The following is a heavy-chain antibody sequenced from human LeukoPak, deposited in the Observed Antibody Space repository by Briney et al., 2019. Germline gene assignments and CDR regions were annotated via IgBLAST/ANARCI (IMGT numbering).Heavy chain of an antibody. CDR1: GFTFSSYG. CDR3: AKGARFFFYGMDV. Sequence: GGSPRLSCAASGFTFSSYGIHWVRQAPGKGLEWVAIISNDGSNEYYADSVKGRFTISRDNSKNTVYLQMDSLRAEDTALYYCAKGARFFFYGMDVWGQGTTVTVFS. D-gene: IGHD6-6*01. J-gene: IGHJ6*02. CDR2: ISNDGSNE. V-gene: IGHV3-30*18.